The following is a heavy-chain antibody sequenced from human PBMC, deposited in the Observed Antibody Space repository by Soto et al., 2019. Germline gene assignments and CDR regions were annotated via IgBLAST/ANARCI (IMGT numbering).Heavy chain of an antibody. D-gene: IGHD5-12*01. CDR2: IIPIFGTA. CDR3: PRWPDYSGYDPYFDY. V-gene: IGHV1-69*01. Sequence: QVQLVQSGAEVKKPGSSVKVSCKASGGIFSSYAISWVRQAPGQGHEWMGGIIPIFGTANYAQNYQGRVTIIADESTNTAQMERSSLRSEDTAVYYCPRWPDYSGYDPYFDYWGQGALVTVSS. J-gene: IGHJ4*02. CDR1: GGIFSSYA.